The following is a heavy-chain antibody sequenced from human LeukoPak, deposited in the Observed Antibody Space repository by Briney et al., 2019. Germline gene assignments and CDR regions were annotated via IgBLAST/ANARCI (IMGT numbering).Heavy chain of an antibody. D-gene: IGHD6-13*01. Sequence: ASVKVSCKASGFTFTSYYIHWVRQAPGQGLEWMGIINPSGGSTNYAQDLQGRVTMTTDTSTSTAYMELRSLTSDDTAVYYCARAGGSWAPDYWGQGTLVTVSS. V-gene: IGHV1-46*01. CDR1: GFTFTSYY. CDR3: ARAGGSWAPDY. J-gene: IGHJ4*02. CDR2: INPSGGST.